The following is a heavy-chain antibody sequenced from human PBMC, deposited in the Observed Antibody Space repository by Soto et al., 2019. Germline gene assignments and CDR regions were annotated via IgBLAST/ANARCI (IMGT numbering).Heavy chain of an antibody. CDR3: ARWGGHTGCDYHFDY. V-gene: IGHV4-34*01. Sequence: SETLSLTCAVYGGSFSGYYWSWIRQPTGKGLEWIGEINHSGSTNYNPSLKSRLTISVDRSKKQFSLRLSSVTAADTAVYYCARWGGHTGCDYHFDYWGQGTLVTVSS. J-gene: IGHJ4*02. D-gene: IGHD5-12*01. CDR2: INHSGST. CDR1: GGSFSGYY.